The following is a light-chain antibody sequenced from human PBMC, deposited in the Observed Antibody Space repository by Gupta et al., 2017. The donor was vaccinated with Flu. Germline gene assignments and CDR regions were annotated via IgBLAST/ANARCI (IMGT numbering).Light chain of an antibody. J-gene: IGKJ2*01. CDR1: QSISEW. V-gene: IGKV1-5*03. CDR3: QHYSTYSNT. Sequence: DIQMTQSPSTLSASVGDRVTITCRASQSISEWLAWYQQKPGKAPKLLIYKASSLESGVPSRFSGSGSGTEFTLAISSLQPDDSATYYCQHYSTYSNTFGQGTKLEIK. CDR2: KAS.